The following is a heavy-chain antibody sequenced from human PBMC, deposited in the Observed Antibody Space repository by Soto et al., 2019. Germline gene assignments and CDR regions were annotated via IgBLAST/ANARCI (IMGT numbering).Heavy chain of an antibody. V-gene: IGHV3-53*01. J-gene: IGHJ6*02. CDR3: ARGARGRDGYNYSYYYGMDV. Sequence: PGGSLRLSCAASGFTVSSNYMSWVRQAPGKGLEWVSVIYSGGSTYYADSVKGRFTISRDNSKNTLYLQMNSLRAEDTAVYYCARGARGRDGYNYSYYYGMDVWGQGTTGTVSS. D-gene: IGHD2-21*01. CDR2: IYSGGST. CDR1: GFTVSSNY.